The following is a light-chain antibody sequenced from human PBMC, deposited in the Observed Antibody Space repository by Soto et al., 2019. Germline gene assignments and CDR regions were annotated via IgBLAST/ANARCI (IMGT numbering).Light chain of an antibody. J-gene: IGLJ2*01. V-gene: IGLV1-44*01. CDR3: AAWDDSLNGLL. Sequence: QPVLTQPPSASGTPGQRVTISCSGSSSNIGSNDVNWYQQLPGTAPKLLVHTNDKRPSGVPDRFSGSKSGTSASLAISGLQSEDEADYYCAAWDDSLNGLLFGGGTKVTVL. CDR2: TND. CDR1: SSNIGSND.